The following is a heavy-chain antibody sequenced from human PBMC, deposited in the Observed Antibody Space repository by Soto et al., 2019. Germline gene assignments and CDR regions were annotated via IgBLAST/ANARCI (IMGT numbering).Heavy chain of an antibody. Sequence: QVHLEQSGADVKEPGASVRVSCKTSGYTFTLYFMHWVRQAPGEGLEWMGWINPNSGVTQYAQKYQGRVTMTSGTSISTAYMDLTGLTSDDTAVYYCARDPSDSSGNYDYWGQGTLVTVSS. CDR2: INPNSGVT. J-gene: IGHJ4*02. D-gene: IGHD3-22*01. V-gene: IGHV1-2*02. CDR1: GYTFTLYF. CDR3: ARDPSDSSGNYDY.